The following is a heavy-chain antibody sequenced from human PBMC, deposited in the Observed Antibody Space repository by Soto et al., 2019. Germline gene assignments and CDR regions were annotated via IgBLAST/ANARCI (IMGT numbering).Heavy chain of an antibody. CDR3: ASNPRYGDYDQYSFDY. D-gene: IGHD4-17*01. CDR1: GYTFTSYY. Sequence: ASVKVSCKASGYTFTSYYMHWVRQAPGQGLEWMGIINPSGGSTSYAQKFQGRVTMTRDTSTSTVYMELSSLRSEDTAVYYCASNPRYGDYDQYSFDYWGQGTLVTVSS. CDR2: INPSGGST. J-gene: IGHJ4*02. V-gene: IGHV1-46*01.